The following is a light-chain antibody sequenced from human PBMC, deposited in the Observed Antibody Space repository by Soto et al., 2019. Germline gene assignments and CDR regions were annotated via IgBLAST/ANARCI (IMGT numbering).Light chain of an antibody. V-gene: IGKV1-27*01. CDR3: QKYDHAVFT. CDR1: QDISFY. J-gene: IGKJ3*01. Sequence: DIQMTQFPSSLSASVGDTVTITCLASQDISFYLAGHQHRPGQVPKLLIYHASTLQSGVPSRFSGPGSGTYFSLTIRSLPREDVATSYCQKYDHAVFTFGPGATVDI. CDR2: HAS.